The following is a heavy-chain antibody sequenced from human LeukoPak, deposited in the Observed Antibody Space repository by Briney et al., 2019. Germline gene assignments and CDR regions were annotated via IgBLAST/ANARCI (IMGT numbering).Heavy chain of an antibody. D-gene: IGHD5-18*01. CDR1: GFTFSDYY. J-gene: IGHJ4*02. V-gene: IGHV3-11*04. CDR2: ISDSGTYI. CDR3: ARGVRIQLNDY. Sequence: GGSLRLSCAASGFTFSDYYMTWIRQAPGKGLEWVSSISDSGTYIYYADSLKGRFTISRDNAKNSLYLQMNSLRAEDTAVYYCARGVRIQLNDYWGQGTLVTVSS.